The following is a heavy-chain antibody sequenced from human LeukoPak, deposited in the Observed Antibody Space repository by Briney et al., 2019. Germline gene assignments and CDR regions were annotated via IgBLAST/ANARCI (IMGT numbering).Heavy chain of an antibody. V-gene: IGHV4-30-2*01. Sequence: PSQTLSLTCTVSGGSISSGGYYCSWIRQPPGKGLEWIGYIYHSGSTYYNPSLKSRVTISVDRSKNQFSLKLSSVTAADTAVYYCARAVRDCSSTSCQYYFDYWGQGTLVTVSS. D-gene: IGHD2-2*01. J-gene: IGHJ4*02. CDR1: GGSISSGGYY. CDR2: IYHSGST. CDR3: ARAVRDCSSTSCQYYFDY.